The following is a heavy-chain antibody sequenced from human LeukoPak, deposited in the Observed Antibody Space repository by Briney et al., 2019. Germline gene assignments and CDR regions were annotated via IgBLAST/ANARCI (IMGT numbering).Heavy chain of an antibody. V-gene: IGHV1-8*01. J-gene: IGHJ6*02. CDR2: MNPNSGNT. CDR3: ARRRVAYYYYYGMDV. CDR1: GYTFTSYD. Sequence: GASVKVSCKASGYTFTSYDINWVRQATGQGLEWMGWMNPNSGNTGYAQKFQGRVTMTRNTSISTAYMELSSLRSEDTAVYYCARRRVAYYYYYGMDVWGQGTTVTVSS.